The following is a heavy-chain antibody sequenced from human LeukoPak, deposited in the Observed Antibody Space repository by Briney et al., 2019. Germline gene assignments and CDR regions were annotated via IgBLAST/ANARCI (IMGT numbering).Heavy chain of an antibody. CDR2: ISWNSGSI. J-gene: IGHJ6*03. CDR1: GFTFDDYA. V-gene: IGHV3-9*01. D-gene: IGHD2-2*01. CDR3: ARDSIVVVPAARSTYYYYYMDV. Sequence: GGSLRLSCAASGFTFDDYAMHWVRQAPGKGLEWVSGISWNSGSIGYADSVKGRFTIPRDNAKNSLYLQMNSLRAEDTAVYYCARDSIVVVPAARSTYYYYYMDVWGKGTTVTVSS.